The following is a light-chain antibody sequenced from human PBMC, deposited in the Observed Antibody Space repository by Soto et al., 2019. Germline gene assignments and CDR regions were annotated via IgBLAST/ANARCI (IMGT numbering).Light chain of an antibody. CDR2: DAS. V-gene: IGKV3-15*01. J-gene: IGKJ1*01. CDR1: QSVSSN. Sequence: EKVMTQSPATLSVSPGEKATLSCRASQSVSSNLAGYQQKPGQAPRLLIYDASTRATGIPARFSGSGSGTEFTLTIGSLQSEDLAVYYCQQYDDWPETFGQGTKVEIK. CDR3: QQYDDWPET.